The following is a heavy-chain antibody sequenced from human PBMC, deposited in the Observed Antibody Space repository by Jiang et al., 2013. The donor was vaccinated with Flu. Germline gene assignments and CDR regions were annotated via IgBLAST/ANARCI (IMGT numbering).Heavy chain of an antibody. J-gene: IGHJ3*02. Sequence: TVSGGSISSSSYYWGWIRQPPGKGLEWIGSIYYSGSTYYNPSLKSRVTISVDTSKNQFSLKLSSVTAADTAVYYCARRSGSTSGDAFDIWGQGTMVTVSS. CDR1: GGSISSSSYY. CDR3: ARRSGSTSGDAFDI. CDR2: IYYSGST. D-gene: IGHD1-26*01. V-gene: IGHV4-39*01.